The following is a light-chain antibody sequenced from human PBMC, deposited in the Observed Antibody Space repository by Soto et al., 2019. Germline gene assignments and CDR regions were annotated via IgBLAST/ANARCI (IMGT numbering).Light chain of an antibody. CDR3: TSYRTVSTYV. CDR2: DVG. V-gene: IGLV2-14*01. J-gene: IGLJ1*01. CDR1: SSDIGGYNF. Sequence: QSALTQPASVSGSPGQSITIACTGTSSDIGGYNFVSWYQQHPGKAPKLLIYDVGNRPSGVSNRFSGSKSGNTASLTISGPQDQDEAHYYCTSYRTVSTYVFGTGTKLTVL.